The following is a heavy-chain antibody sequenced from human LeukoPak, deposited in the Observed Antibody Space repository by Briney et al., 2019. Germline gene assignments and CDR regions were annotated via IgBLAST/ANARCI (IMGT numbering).Heavy chain of an antibody. J-gene: IGHJ5*02. CDR3: ARGRDRSKAGDL. Sequence: SETLSLTCAVYGGSFDDYYCSWIRQPPGKGLEWIGEVHPHGILYYNSSLLSRVTISIDTSKTQSSLRLTSVTASDTAFYYCARGRDRSKAGDLWGQGSLVTVSS. D-gene: IGHD5-24*01. CDR1: GGSFDDYY. CDR2: VHPHGIL. V-gene: IGHV4-34*01.